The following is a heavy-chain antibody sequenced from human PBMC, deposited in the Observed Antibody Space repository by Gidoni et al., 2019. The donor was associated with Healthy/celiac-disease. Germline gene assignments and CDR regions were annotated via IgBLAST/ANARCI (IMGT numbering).Heavy chain of an antibody. CDR3: ARGPYYYDSSGYPGY. CDR1: GYTFTSYY. V-gene: IGHV1-46*01. D-gene: IGHD3-22*01. J-gene: IGHJ4*02. Sequence: QVQLVQSGAEVKKPGASVKVSCKASGYTFTSYYMHWVRQAPGQGLEWMGIINPSGGSTSYAQKCQGRVTMTRDTSTSTVYMELSSLRSEDTAVYYCARGPYYYDSSGYPGYWGQGTLVTVSS. CDR2: INPSGGST.